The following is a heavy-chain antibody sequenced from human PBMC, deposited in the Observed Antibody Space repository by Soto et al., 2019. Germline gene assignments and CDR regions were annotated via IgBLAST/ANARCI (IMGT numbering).Heavy chain of an antibody. CDR3: ASSGGGEDY. Sequence: QVQLQESGPGLVKPSGTLSLTCAVSGGSISTSHWWTWVRQPPGKGLEWIGEIYHSGSTNYTPSLKSRVSISVDTSRNQFSLSLSSVTAADTAVYYCASSGGGEDYWGQGTLVTVSS. D-gene: IGHD3-16*01. V-gene: IGHV4-4*02. CDR2: IYHSGST. CDR1: GGSISTSHW. J-gene: IGHJ4*02.